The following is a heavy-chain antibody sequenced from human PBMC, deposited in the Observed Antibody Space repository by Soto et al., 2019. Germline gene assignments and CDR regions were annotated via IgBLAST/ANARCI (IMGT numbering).Heavy chain of an antibody. CDR1: GGTFSSYA. CDR3: ARAALNYYDSSGYYPDYYYGMDV. Sequence: GASVKVSCKASGGTFSSYAISWVRQAPGQGLEWMGGIIPIFGTANYAQKFQGRVTITADESTSTAYMELSSLRSEDTAVYYCARAALNYYDSSGYYPDYYYGMDVWGQGTTVTVSS. D-gene: IGHD3-22*01. CDR2: IIPIFGTA. J-gene: IGHJ6*02. V-gene: IGHV1-69*13.